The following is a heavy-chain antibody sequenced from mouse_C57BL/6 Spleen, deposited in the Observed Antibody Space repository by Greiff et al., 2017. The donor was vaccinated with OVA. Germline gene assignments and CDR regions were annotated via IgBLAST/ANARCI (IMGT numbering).Heavy chain of an antibody. CDR3: ASFITTVVGDY. D-gene: IGHD1-1*01. V-gene: IGHV1-55*01. J-gene: IGHJ2*01. CDR2: IYPGSGST. Sequence: QVQLQQPGAELVKPGASVKMSCKASGYTFTSYWITWVKQRPGQGLEWIGVIYPGSGSTNYNEKFKSKATLTVDTSSSTAYMQLSSLTSEDSAVYYCASFITTVVGDYWGQGTTLTVSS. CDR1: GYTFTSYW.